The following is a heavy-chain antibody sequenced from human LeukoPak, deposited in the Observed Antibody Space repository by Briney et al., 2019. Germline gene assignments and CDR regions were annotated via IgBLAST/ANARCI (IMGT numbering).Heavy chain of an antibody. Sequence: GESLKISCQGSGYTFASYWIGWVRQVPGKGLGWMGIIYPGDSDTRYGPSFQGQVTISADKSIATAYLQFSSLKASDTAMYYCARQAQIYRGSYYFDYWGQGTLVTVSS. CDR3: ARQAQIYRGSYYFDY. CDR1: GYTFASYW. CDR2: IYPGDSDT. J-gene: IGHJ4*02. V-gene: IGHV5-51*01. D-gene: IGHD6-13*01.